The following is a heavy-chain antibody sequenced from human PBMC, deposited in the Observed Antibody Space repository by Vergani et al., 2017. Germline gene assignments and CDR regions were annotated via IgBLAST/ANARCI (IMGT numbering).Heavy chain of an antibody. D-gene: IGHD3-10*01. V-gene: IGHV4-39*07. J-gene: IGHJ4*02. CDR1: GGSISSSSYY. Sequence: QLQLQESGPGLVKPSETLSLTCTVSGGSISSSSYYWGWIRQPPGKGLEWIGRIYTSGSTNYNPSLKSRVTISVDTSKNQFSLKLSSVTAADTAVYYCGRSGRLIGEPDYWGQGTLVTVSS. CDR3: GRSGRLIGEPDY. CDR2: IYTSGST.